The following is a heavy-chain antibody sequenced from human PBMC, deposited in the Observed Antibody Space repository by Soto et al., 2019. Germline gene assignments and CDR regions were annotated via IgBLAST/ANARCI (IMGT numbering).Heavy chain of an antibody. V-gene: IGHV4-30-4*01. CDR1: GGSISGGVYY. CDR2: IYASGST. D-gene: IGHD4-17*01. J-gene: IGHJ2*01. Sequence: QVQLQESGPGLVKPSETLSLTCTVSGGSISGGVYYWSWIRQPPGKGLEWIGYIYASGSTYYNPSVQSRVTISVDTSNNQFSLRLTSVTAADSAVYYCARAVIPLTTDCYFDLWGRGTMVTVSP. CDR3: ARAVIPLTTDCYFDL.